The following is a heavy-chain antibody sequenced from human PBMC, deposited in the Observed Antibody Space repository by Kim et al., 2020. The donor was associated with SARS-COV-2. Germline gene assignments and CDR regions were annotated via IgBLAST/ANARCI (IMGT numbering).Heavy chain of an antibody. D-gene: IGHD5-18*01. CDR1: GYSFTSYW. CDR2: IYPGDSDT. CDR3: ARRIGGYSYGSYGMDV. J-gene: IGHJ6*02. Sequence: GESLKISCKGSGYSFTSYWIGWVRQMPGKGLEWMGIIYPGDSDTRYSPSFQCQVTISADKSISTAYLQWSSLKASDTAMYYCARRIGGYSYGSYGMDVWGQGTTVPVSS. V-gene: IGHV5-51*01.